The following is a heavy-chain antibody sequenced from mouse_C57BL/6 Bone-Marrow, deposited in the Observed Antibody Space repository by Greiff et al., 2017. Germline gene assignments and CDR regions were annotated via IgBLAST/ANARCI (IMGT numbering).Heavy chain of an antibody. V-gene: IGHV1-69*01. CDR2: IDPSDSYT. J-gene: IGHJ2*01. D-gene: IGHD2-4*01. CDR1: GYTFTSYW. CDR3: ARALMITTLFDY. Sequence: QVQLQQPGAELVMPGASVKLSCKASGYTFTSYWMHWVKQRPGQGLEWIGEIDPSDSYTNYNQKFKGKSTLTVDKSSSTAYMQRSSLKSEDSAVYYCARALMITTLFDYWGQGTTLTVSS.